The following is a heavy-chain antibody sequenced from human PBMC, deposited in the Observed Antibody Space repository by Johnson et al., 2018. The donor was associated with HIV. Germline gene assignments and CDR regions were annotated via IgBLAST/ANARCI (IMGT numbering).Heavy chain of an antibody. CDR1: GFTVSSNY. CDR2: FYSGGST. V-gene: IGHV3-53*01. J-gene: IGHJ3*02. Sequence: VQLVESGGGLIQPGGSLRLSCAASGFTVSSNYMTWVRQAPGKGLEWVSVFYSGGSTYYADSVKGRFTISRDNSKNTLFLQMHSLRAEDTAGYSCARRTNGAFDIWGQGTMVTVSS. CDR3: ARRTNGAFDI. D-gene: IGHD1/OR15-1a*01.